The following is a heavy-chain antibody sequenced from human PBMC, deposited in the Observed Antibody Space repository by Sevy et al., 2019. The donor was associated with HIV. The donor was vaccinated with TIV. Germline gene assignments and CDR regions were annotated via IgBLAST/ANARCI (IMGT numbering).Heavy chain of an antibody. CDR3: ATTREYYQDSSGYLDF. V-gene: IGHV1-24*01. CDR1: GYTVTEVS. CDR2: FDPEEGER. D-gene: IGHD3-22*01. J-gene: IGHJ4*02. Sequence: ASVKVSCKVSGYTVTEVSMHWVRQAPGKGLEWMGRFDPEEGERIYAQKFQGRVTLTEETSTDTAYMELRRLKSEDTAVYYCATTREYYQDSSGYLDFWGQGTLVTVSS.